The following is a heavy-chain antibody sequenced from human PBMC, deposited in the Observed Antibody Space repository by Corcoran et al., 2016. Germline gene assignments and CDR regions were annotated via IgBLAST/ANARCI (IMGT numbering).Heavy chain of an antibody. J-gene: IGHJ4*02. V-gene: IGHV3-33*01. CDR1: GFTFSSYG. D-gene: IGHD3-22*01. CDR2: IWYDGSNK. CDR3: ARDYYYDSSGYSGGFDY. Sequence: QVQRVESGGGVVQPGRSLRLSCAAAGFTFSSYGMHWVRQAPGKGLEWVAVIWYDGSNKYYADSVKGRFTISRDNSKNTLYLQMNSLRAEDTAVYYGARDYYYDSSGYSGGFDYWGQGTLVTVSS.